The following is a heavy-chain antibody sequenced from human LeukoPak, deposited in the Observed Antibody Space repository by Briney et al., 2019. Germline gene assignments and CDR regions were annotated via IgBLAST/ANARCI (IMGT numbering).Heavy chain of an antibody. J-gene: IGHJ4*02. CDR3: ARGGDYYGGSSYYWDF. Sequence: GSLRLSCAASGFTFSNYWMNWVRQAPGKGLEWVANIKQDGSEKYYVDSVEGRFTISRDNAKNSLYLQMNSLRAEDTAVYYCARGGDYYGGSSYYWDFWGQGTLVTVSS. D-gene: IGHD3-22*01. CDR1: GFTFSNYW. CDR2: IKQDGSEK. V-gene: IGHV3-7*01.